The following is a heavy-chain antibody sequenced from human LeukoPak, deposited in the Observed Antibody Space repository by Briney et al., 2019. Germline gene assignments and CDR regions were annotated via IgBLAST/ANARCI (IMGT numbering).Heavy chain of an antibody. V-gene: IGHV3-48*03. CDR1: GFTFSSYE. Sequence: PGGSLRLSCAASGFTFSSYEMNWVRQAPGKGLEWVSYISSSGSTIYYADSVKGRFTISRDNAENSLYLQMNSLRAEDTAVYYCARFWTYSSSWYTFDYWGQGTLVTVSS. J-gene: IGHJ4*02. D-gene: IGHD6-13*01. CDR2: ISSSGSTI. CDR3: ARFWTYSSSWYTFDY.